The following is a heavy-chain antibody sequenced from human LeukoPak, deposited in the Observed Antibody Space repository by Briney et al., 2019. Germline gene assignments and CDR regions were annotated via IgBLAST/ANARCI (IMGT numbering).Heavy chain of an antibody. Sequence: PGGSLRLSGAASGFSFSDHCMHWVRQAPGEGLVWVSRICKSDNPPDYAASVKGRFTISRDNAKNTVYLQLNSLRVDDTAVYYCVRDLRESDYWGQGTLVTVSS. CDR2: ICKSDNPP. J-gene: IGHJ4*02. D-gene: IGHD1-26*01. CDR1: GFSFSDHC. CDR3: VRDLRESDY. V-gene: IGHV3-74*01.